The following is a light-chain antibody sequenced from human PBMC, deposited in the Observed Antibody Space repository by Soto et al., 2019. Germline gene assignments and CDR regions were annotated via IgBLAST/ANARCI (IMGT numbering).Light chain of an antibody. V-gene: IGKV3-15*01. J-gene: IGKJ4*01. Sequence: EVVMTQSPATLSVYPGERATLSCRASQSIMFSLAWYQQKPGQAPRLLISGASTRATGIPARFSGSGSGKEFTLTISSLQSEDFAVYYCQQYYDWPPLTFGGGTKVDI. CDR2: GAS. CDR3: QQYYDWPPLT. CDR1: QSIMFS.